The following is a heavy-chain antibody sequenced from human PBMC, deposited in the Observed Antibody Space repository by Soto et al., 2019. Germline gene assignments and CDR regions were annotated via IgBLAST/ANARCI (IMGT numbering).Heavy chain of an antibody. J-gene: IGHJ4*02. Sequence: PSETLSLTCAVYGGSFSGYYWSWIRQPPGKGLEWIGEINHSGSTNYNPSLKSRVTISVDTSKNQFSLKLSSVTAADTAVYYCATFGAHGEQLDDYWGQGTLVTVS. CDR3: ATFGAHGEQLDDY. CDR2: INHSGST. D-gene: IGHD6-6*01. V-gene: IGHV4-34*01. CDR1: GGSFSGYY.